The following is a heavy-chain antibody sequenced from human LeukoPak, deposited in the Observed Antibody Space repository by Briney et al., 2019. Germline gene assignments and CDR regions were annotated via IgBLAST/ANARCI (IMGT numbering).Heavy chain of an antibody. CDR2: INHSGST. CDR3: ARVWRPNYYYYYYMDV. J-gene: IGHJ6*03. CDR1: GGSFSGYY. V-gene: IGHV4-34*01. D-gene: IGHD1-1*01. Sequence: SETLSLTCAVYGGSFSGYYWSWIRQPPGKGLEWIGEINHSGSTNYNPSLKSRVTISVDTSKNQFSLKLSSVTAADTAVYYCARVWRPNYYYYYYMDVWGKGTTATVSS.